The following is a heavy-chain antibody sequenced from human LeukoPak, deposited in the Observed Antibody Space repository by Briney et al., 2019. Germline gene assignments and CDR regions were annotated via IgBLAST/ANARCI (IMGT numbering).Heavy chain of an antibody. CDR2: ISGSGGSA. J-gene: IGHJ5*02. V-gene: IGHV3-23*01. CDR1: GFTFSSYG. Sequence: PGGSLRLSCAASGFTFSSYGMSWVRQAPGKGLEWVSAISGSGGSAYYADSVKGRFTISRDNSKNTLYLQMNSLRAEDTAVYYCAKRGLPAAGNNWFDPWGQGAQVTVSS. CDR3: AKRGLPAAGNNWFDP. D-gene: IGHD6-13*01.